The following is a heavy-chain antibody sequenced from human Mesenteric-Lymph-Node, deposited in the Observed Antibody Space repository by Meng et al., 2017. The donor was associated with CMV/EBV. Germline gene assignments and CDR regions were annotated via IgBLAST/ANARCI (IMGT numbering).Heavy chain of an antibody. D-gene: IGHD2-2*01. CDR1: GFTFSSYW. J-gene: IGHJ4*02. V-gene: IGHV3-74*01. Sequence: ETLSLTCAASGFTFSSYWMHWVRQTPGKGLVWVSRINSDGSSATYADSVKGRFTISRDNAKNTLYLQMNSLRAEDTAVYYCARGDTSCYAWGQGTLVTVSS. CDR2: INSDGSSA. CDR3: ARGDTSCYA.